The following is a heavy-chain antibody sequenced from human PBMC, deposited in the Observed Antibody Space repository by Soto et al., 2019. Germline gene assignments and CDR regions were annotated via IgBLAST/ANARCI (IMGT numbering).Heavy chain of an antibody. CDR2: IYPGDSDT. J-gene: IGHJ3*02. D-gene: IGHD5-12*01. Sequence: ESLKISCKGSGYSFSTYWLAWVRQMPGKGLEYMGIIYPGDSDTRYSPSFQGQVTISGDKSINTAYLQWSSLKASDSAMYYCARPRVDTTRLEDTFDIWGQGKMVTVSS. CDR1: GYSFSTYW. V-gene: IGHV5-51*01. CDR3: ARPRVDTTRLEDTFDI.